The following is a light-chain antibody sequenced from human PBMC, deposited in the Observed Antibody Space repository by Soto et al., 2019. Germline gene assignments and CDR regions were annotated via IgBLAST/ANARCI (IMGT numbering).Light chain of an antibody. CDR1: QSVLYSSDNKNY. J-gene: IGKJ1*01. CDR2: WAS. Sequence: DIVMTQSPDSLAVSLGERATINCKSSQSVLYSSDNKNYLAWYQQKPGQPPKLLIYWASTRESGVPDRFSGRGSGTDFTLTISSLQAEDVAVYYCQQYYTTPPTLGQGTKVEVK. V-gene: IGKV4-1*01. CDR3: QQYYTTPPT.